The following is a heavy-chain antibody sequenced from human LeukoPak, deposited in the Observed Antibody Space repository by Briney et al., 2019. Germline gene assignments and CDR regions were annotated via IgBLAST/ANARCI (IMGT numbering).Heavy chain of an antibody. CDR3: AREIPVGGTGHFDF. CDR2: ISTYNGNT. J-gene: IGHJ4*02. CDR1: GYTFTSFG. V-gene: IGHV1-18*01. D-gene: IGHD6-19*01. Sequence: ASVKVSCKASGYTFTSFGLSSVGQAPGQGREWMGGISTYNGNTHYAQKLQGRVTMTTDTSTSTAYMELRSLRSDDTAVYYCAREIPVGGTGHFDFWGQGTLVTVSS.